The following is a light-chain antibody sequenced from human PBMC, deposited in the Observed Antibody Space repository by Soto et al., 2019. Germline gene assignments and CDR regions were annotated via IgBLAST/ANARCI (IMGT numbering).Light chain of an antibody. CDR3: QQYGSSPPWT. CDR1: QSVSNNY. Sequence: EIVLTQSPGTLSLSPGERATISCRASQSVSNNYLAWYQQKPGPAPRLLIYGASNRATGIPARFSGSGSGTDFTLTISSLGPEDFAVYYCQQYGSSPPWTFGQGTKVDI. CDR2: GAS. J-gene: IGKJ1*01. V-gene: IGKV3-20*01.